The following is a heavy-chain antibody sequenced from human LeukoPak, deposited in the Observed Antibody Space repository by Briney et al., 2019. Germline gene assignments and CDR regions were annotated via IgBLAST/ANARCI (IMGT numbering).Heavy chain of an antibody. V-gene: IGHV3-23*01. CDR3: AKVVGYYFDY. CDR2: ISGSGDST. CDR1: GFTFSSYA. J-gene: IGHJ4*02. D-gene: IGHD2-21*01. Sequence: PGGSLRLSCEASGFTFSSYAMSWVRQAPGKGLEWVSVISGSGDSTYYADSVEGRCTISRDNSKNTLYLQMNSLRAEDTAVYYCAKVVGYYFDYWGQGTLVTVSS.